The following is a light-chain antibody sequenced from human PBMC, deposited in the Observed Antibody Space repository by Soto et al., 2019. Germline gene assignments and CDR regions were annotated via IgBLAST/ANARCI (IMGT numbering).Light chain of an antibody. CDR1: QRISGW. J-gene: IGKJ1*01. CDR3: HQCYSSRT. Sequence: DIQMTQSPSTLSASVGDRVIITCRASQRISGWLAWYQQKPGQAPRLLIYGASSRATGIPARFSGSGSGTDFTITISRLEHEDFAVYYWHQCYSSRTFGQGTKVDIK. V-gene: IGKV1-5*01. CDR2: GAS.